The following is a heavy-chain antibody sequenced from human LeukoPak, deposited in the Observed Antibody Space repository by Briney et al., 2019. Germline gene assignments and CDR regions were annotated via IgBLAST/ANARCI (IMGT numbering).Heavy chain of an antibody. CDR2: ISSSSSYI. V-gene: IGHV3-21*01. J-gene: IGHJ4*02. Sequence: GGSLRLSCAASGFTFSSYSMNWVRQAPGKGLEWVSSISSSSSYIYYADSVKGRFTISRDNAKNSLYLQMNSLRAKDTAVYYCARVDGSLFAYFDYWGQGTLVTVSS. D-gene: IGHD2-15*01. CDR3: ARVDGSLFAYFDY. CDR1: GFTFSSYS.